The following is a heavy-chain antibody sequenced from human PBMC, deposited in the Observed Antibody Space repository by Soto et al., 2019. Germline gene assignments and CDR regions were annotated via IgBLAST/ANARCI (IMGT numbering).Heavy chain of an antibody. D-gene: IGHD6-13*01. CDR3: ASDRGLAAAGS. Sequence: QVQLQESGPGLVKPSGTLSLTCAVSGGSITSTNWWSWVRQPPGKGLEWIGEIYHSGTTNYNPSLKRRVTRSVDKSKNQFSLKLTSVTAADTAVYYCASDRGLAAAGSWGQGILVTVSS. CDR1: GGSITSTNW. V-gene: IGHV4-4*02. J-gene: IGHJ5*02. CDR2: IYHSGTT.